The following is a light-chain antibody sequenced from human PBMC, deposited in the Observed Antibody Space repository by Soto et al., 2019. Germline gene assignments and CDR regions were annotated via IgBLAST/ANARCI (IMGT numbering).Light chain of an antibody. J-gene: IGKJ1*01. Sequence: VMTQSPATLSVSPGERATLSCRASQSVSSNLAWYQQKPGQAPRLLIYDASNRATGIPARFSGSGSGTDFTLTISSLEPEDFAVYYCQQRSNWPWTFGQGTKVDIK. CDR3: QQRSNWPWT. CDR1: QSVSSN. V-gene: IGKV3-11*01. CDR2: DAS.